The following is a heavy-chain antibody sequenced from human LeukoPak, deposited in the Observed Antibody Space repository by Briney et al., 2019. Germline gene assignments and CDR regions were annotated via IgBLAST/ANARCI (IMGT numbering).Heavy chain of an antibody. CDR3: ARPLDSYFDY. J-gene: IGHJ4*02. V-gene: IGHV1-69*05. CDR2: IIPIFGTA. CDR1: GGTFSSYA. Sequence: ASVKVSCKASGGTFSSYAISWVRQAPGQGLEWMGGIIPIFGTANYAQKFQGRVTMTTDTSTSTAYMELRGLRSDDTAVYYCARPLDSYFDYWGQGTLVTVSS.